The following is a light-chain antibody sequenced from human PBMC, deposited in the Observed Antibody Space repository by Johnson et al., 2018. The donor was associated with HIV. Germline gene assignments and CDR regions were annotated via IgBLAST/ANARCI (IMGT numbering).Light chain of an antibody. Sequence: QSVLTQPPSVSAAPGQKVTISCSGSSSDMGNYAVSWYQQLPGTAPKLLIYENNKRPSGIPDRFSGSKSGTSATLGITGLQTGDAADYYCGTWDSSLSAHFVFVTGNKITVL. CDR2: ENN. V-gene: IGLV1-51*02. J-gene: IGLJ1*01. CDR3: GTWDSSLSAHFV. CDR1: SSDMGNYA.